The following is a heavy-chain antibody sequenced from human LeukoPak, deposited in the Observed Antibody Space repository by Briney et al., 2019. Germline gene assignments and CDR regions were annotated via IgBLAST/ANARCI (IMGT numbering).Heavy chain of an antibody. J-gene: IGHJ3*02. CDR2: ISKDGSNN. CDR3: AGESFDI. V-gene: IGHV3-30*03. Sequence: GGSLRLSCTASGFPFSVYWISWVRQAPGKGLEWVAVISKDGSNNNYADSVKGRFTISRDNSKNALYLQMNSLRPEDTAVYYCAGESFDIWGQGTMVTVSS. CDR1: GFPFSVYW.